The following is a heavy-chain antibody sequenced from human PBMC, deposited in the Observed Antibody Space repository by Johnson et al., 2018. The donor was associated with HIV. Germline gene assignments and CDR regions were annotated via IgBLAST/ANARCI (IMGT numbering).Heavy chain of an antibody. D-gene: IGHD2-2*01. J-gene: IGHJ3*02. CDR2: ISYDGSNK. CDR3: ARDTAVYYCAKLRTLGGYGDIVVVPAPEGDAFDI. V-gene: IGHV3-30*04. Sequence: QVQLVESGGGVVQSGRSLRLSCAASGFSFSDFAIHWVRQAPGKGLEWVAVISYDGSNKYYGDSVKGRFTISRDNSKNTLYLQMKSLRAEDTAVYYCARDTAVYYCAKLRTLGGYGDIVVVPAPEGDAFDIWGQGTMATVSS. CDR1: GFSFSDFA.